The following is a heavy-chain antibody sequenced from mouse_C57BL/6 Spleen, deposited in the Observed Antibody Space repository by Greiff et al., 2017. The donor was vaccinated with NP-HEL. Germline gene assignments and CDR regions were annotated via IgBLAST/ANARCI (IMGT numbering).Heavy chain of an antibody. D-gene: IGHD2-4*01. CDR3: ARRLRRGVYFDY. J-gene: IGHJ2*01. Sequence: VQLQQSGAELVKPGASVKISCKASGYAFSSYWMNWVKQRPGKGLEWIGQIYPGDGDTNYNGKFKGKATLTADKSSSTAYMQLSSLTSEDSAVYFCARRLRRGVYFDYWGQGTTLTVSS. CDR1: GYAFSSYW. V-gene: IGHV1-80*01. CDR2: IYPGDGDT.